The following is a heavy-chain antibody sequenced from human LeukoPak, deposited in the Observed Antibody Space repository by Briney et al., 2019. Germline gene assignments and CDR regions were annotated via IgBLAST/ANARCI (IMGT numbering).Heavy chain of an antibody. Sequence: KPGASVKVSCKASGYTFTSYGISWVRQAPGQGLEWMGWISAYNGNTNYAQKLQGRVTMTTDTSTSAAYMELRSLRSDDTAVYYCARSGPSSGHWYFQHWGQGTLVTVSS. CDR1: GYTFTSYG. J-gene: IGHJ1*01. CDR3: ARSGPSSGHWYFQH. V-gene: IGHV1-18*01. CDR2: ISAYNGNT. D-gene: IGHD3-22*01.